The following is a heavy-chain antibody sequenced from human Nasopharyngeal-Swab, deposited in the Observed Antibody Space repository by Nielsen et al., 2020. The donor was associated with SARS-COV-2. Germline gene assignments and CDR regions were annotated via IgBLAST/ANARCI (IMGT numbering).Heavy chain of an antibody. V-gene: IGHV3-23*01. CDR1: GFTFDNYA. D-gene: IGHD6-19*01. J-gene: IGHJ4*02. CDR2: ISGSGSNT. Sequence: GESLKISCAASGFTFDNYAMSWVRQPPGRGLEWVSSISGSGSNTYYRDSVKGRFTISRDNSQNTLCLQMNSLRAEDTALYYCAKDGGGWYTSGWYYFDSWGQQILVTVSS. CDR3: AKDGGGWYTSGWYYFDS.